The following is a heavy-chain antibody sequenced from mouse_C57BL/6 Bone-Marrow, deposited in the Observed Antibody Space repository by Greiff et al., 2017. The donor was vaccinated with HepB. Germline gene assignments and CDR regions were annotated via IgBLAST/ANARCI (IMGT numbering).Heavy chain of an antibody. D-gene: IGHD2-5*01. CDR1: GYTFTSYW. Sequence: QVQLQQPGTELVKPGASVKLSCKASGYTFTSYWMHWVKQRPGQGLEWIGNINPRNGNTNYNEKFKSKSTLTVDKSSSTAYMQLSSLTSEDSAVYYCARHYSNNIYAMDYWGQGTTVTVSS. CDR2: INPRNGNT. CDR3: ARHYSNNIYAMDY. V-gene: IGHV1-53*01. J-gene: IGHJ4*01.